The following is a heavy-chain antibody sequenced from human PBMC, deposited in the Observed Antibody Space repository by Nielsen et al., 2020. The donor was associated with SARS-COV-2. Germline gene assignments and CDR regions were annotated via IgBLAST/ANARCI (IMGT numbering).Heavy chain of an antibody. D-gene: IGHD2-8*01. J-gene: IGHJ5*02. V-gene: IGHV1-69*02. CDR2: IIPILGIA. Sequence: SVKVSCKASGGTFSSYTISWVRQAPGQGLEWMGRIIPILGIANYAQKFQGRVTITADKSTSTAYMELSSLRSEDTAVYYCASTNGVFGDWFDPWGQGTLVTVSS. CDR1: GGTFSSYT. CDR3: ASTNGVFGDWFDP.